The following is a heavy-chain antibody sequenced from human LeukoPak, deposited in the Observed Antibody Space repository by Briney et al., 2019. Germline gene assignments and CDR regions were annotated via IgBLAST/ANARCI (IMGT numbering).Heavy chain of an antibody. CDR1: GFIFSNYA. D-gene: IGHD5-18*01. Sequence: PGGSLRLSCAASGFIFSNYAMSWIRQPPGKGLEWIGYIYYSGSTNYNPSLKSRVTISVDTSKSQFSLKLSSVTAADAAVYYCARVVRYSYGYHFDYWGQGTLVTVSS. V-gene: IGHV4-59*01. CDR2: IYYSGST. CDR3: ARVVRYSYGYHFDY. J-gene: IGHJ4*02.